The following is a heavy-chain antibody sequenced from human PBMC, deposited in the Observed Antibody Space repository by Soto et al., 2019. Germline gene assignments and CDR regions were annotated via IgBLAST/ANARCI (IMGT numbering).Heavy chain of an antibody. CDR2: IGTAGDT. D-gene: IGHD2-2*01. Sequence: VGSLRLSCSASVFTFRNYDIHWVRQDTLVFLECVSAIGTAGDTYYGGSVKGRFTMSRDDAKNSCYLQMNSLRAEDTAVYYCARGYCSSTSCSYFYHGMDVWGQGTTVTV. V-gene: IGHV3-13*01. J-gene: IGHJ6*02. CDR3: ARGYCSSTSCSYFYHGMDV. CDR1: VFTFRNYD.